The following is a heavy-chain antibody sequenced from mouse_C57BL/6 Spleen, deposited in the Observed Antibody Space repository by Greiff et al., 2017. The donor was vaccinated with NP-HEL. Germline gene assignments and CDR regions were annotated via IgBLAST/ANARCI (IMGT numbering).Heavy chain of an antibody. Sequence: VQLQQSGPELVKPGASVKISCTASGYSFTDYNMNWVKQSNGKSLEWIGVINPNYGTTSSNQKFKGKATLTVDQSSSTAYMQLNSLTTEDSADYYGARGYYYGSSYGAMDYWGQGTSVTVSS. CDR2: INPNYGTT. CDR1: GYSFTDYN. V-gene: IGHV1-39*01. D-gene: IGHD1-1*01. CDR3: ARGYYYGSSYGAMDY. J-gene: IGHJ4*01.